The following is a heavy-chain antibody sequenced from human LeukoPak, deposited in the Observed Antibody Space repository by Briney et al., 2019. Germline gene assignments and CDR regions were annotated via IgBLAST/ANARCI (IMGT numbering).Heavy chain of an antibody. V-gene: IGHV1-2*06. D-gene: IGHD4-17*01. J-gene: IGHJ4*02. Sequence: GASVKVSCKASGYTFTGYYIHWVRQAPGQGLEWMGRISPKSGDTDYSQKFQGGVTQTSDSSITTAYMELNRLTSDATAVYYCASGTYGDYSFDFWGQGTLVTVSS. CDR2: ISPKSGDT. CDR1: GYTFTGYY. CDR3: ASGTYGDYSFDF.